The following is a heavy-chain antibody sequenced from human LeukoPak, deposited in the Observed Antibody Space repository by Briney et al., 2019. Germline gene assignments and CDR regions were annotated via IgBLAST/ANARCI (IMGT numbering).Heavy chain of an antibody. CDR3: ARRAPSHDFDD. Sequence: GGSLRLSCAASGFTVSSYGMHWVRQAPGKGLEWVAAISTTSGNIYYADSVKGRFTISRDNAKNSLYLQMNSLRVEDTALYYCARRAPSHDFDDWGQGTLVTVSS. V-gene: IGHV3-21*04. CDR1: GFTVSSYG. CDR2: ISTTSGNI. J-gene: IGHJ4*02.